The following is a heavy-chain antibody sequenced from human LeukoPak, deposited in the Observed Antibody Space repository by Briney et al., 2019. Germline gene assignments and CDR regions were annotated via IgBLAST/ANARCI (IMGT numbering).Heavy chain of an antibody. D-gene: IGHD3-9*01. V-gene: IGHV3-66*01. CDR1: GFSVSSNY. J-gene: IGHJ4*02. Sequence: GGSLRLSCAASGFSVSSNYMSWVRQAPGKGLEWVSVIYSGGSTYYADSVKGRFTISRDNSKNTLYLQMNSLRAEDTAVYYCAKDLSRTDSPWGSIRYFDWSIDYWGQGTLVTVSS. CDR2: IYSGGST. CDR3: AKDLSRTDSPWGSIRYFDWSIDY.